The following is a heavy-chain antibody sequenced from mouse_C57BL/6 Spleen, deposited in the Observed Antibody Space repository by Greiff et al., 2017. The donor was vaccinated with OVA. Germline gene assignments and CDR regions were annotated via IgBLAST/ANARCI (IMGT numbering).Heavy chain of an antibody. CDR2: IYPRDGST. D-gene: IGHD2-3*01. J-gene: IGHJ2*01. V-gene: IGHV1-78*01. CDR3: ARANDDPYFDY. CDR1: GYTFTDHT. Sequence: VQLQQSDAELVKPGASVKISCKVSGYTFTDHTIHWMKQRPEQGLEWIGYIYPRDGSTKYTEKFTGKATLTADKSSSTAYIQLNSLTSEDAAVDFCARANDDPYFDYWGQGTTLTVSA.